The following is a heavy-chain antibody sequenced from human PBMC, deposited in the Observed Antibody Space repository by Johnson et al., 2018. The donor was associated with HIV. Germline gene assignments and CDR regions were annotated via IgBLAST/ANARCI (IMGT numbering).Heavy chain of an antibody. V-gene: IGHV3-20*04. CDR2: INWNGGST. CDR1: GFTFDDYG. J-gene: IGHJ3*02. D-gene: IGHD3-16*01. CDR3: ARDELGEDAFDI. Sequence: VQLMESGGGEVRPGGSLRLACAASGFTFDDYGMSWVRQAPGKGLEWVSGINWNGGSTGFADTVKGRFTISRDNAENSLYLQMNSLRAEDTAFYYCARDELGEDAFDIWGQGTMVTVSS.